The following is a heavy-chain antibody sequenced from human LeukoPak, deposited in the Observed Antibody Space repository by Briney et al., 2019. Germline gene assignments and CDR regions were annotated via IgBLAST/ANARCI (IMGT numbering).Heavy chain of an antibody. CDR1: GYTFTYYY. CDR3: ARVGSWQFVDY. V-gene: IGHV1-46*01. Sequence: ASVKVSCKASGYTFTYYYMHWVRQAPGQGLEWMGIINPSGGSTSYAQKFQGRVTMTRDTSTSTVYMELSSLRSEDTAVYYCARVGSWQFVDYWGQGTLVTVSS. D-gene: IGHD6-13*01. J-gene: IGHJ4*02. CDR2: INPSGGST.